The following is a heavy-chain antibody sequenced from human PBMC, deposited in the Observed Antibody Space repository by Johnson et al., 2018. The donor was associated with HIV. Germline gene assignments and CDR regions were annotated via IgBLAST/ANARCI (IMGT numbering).Heavy chain of an antibody. CDR3: AREWIGHSSSWFRYAFDI. J-gene: IGHJ3*02. CDR2: ISYDGSNK. CDR1: GFTFSSYA. Sequence: QVQLVESGGGVVQPGRSLRLSCAASGFTFSSYAMHWVRQAPGKGLEWVAVISYDGSNKYYADSVKGRFTISRDNSMNTLYLQMNSLRAEDTAVYYCAREWIGHSSSWFRYAFDIWGQGTMVTVSS. D-gene: IGHD6-13*01. V-gene: IGHV3-30*04.